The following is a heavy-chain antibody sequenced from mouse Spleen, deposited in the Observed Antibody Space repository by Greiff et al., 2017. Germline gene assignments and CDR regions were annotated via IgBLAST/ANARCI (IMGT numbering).Heavy chain of an antibody. Sequence: QVQLQQSGAELAKPGASVKLSCKASGYTFTTFWIHWVKQRPGPGLEWIGYINPSSDYTKYNQKFKDKATLTADKSSSTAYMQLTSLTYDDSAVYYCARQRNYYAMDYWGQGTSVTVSS. CDR1: GYTFTTFW. CDR2: INPSSDYT. CDR3: ARQRNYYAMDY. V-gene: IGHV1-7*01. J-gene: IGHJ4*01.